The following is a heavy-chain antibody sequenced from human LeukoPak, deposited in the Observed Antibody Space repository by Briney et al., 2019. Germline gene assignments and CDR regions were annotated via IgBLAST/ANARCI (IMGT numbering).Heavy chain of an antibody. CDR2: IWYDGSNK. V-gene: IGHV3-33*01. J-gene: IGHJ4*02. CDR3: ARAYGSGSPPTAFFDY. D-gene: IGHD3-10*01. CDR1: GFTFSSYG. Sequence: PGGSLRLSCAASGFTFSSYGMHWARQAPGKGLEWVAVIWYDGSNKYYADSAKGRFTISRDNSKNTLYLQMNSLRAEDTAVYYCARAYGSGSPPTAFFDYWGQGTLVTVSS.